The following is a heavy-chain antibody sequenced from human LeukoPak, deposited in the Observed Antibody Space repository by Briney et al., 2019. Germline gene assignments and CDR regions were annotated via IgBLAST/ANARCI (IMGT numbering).Heavy chain of an antibody. CDR2: INHSGST. CDR1: GGSISGYY. V-gene: IGHV4-34*01. Sequence: PSETLSLTCTVSGGSISGYYWSWIRQPPGKGLEWIGEINHSGSTNYNPSLKSRVTISVDTSKNQFSLKLSSVTAADTAVYYCARGDILTGLDYWGQGTLVTVSS. J-gene: IGHJ4*02. CDR3: ARGDILTGLDY. D-gene: IGHD3-9*01.